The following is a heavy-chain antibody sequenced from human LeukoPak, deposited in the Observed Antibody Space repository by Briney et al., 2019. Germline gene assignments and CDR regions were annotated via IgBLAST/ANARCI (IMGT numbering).Heavy chain of an antibody. CDR3: AREAGSSGWYIWFDP. Sequence: PGGSLRLSCAASGFTFSSYEMNWVRQAPGKGLEWFSYISSSGSTIYYADSVKGRFTISRDNAKNSLYLQMNSLRAEDTAVYYCAREAGSSGWYIWFDPWGQGTLVTVSS. D-gene: IGHD6-19*01. V-gene: IGHV3-48*03. CDR1: GFTFSSYE. CDR2: ISSSGSTI. J-gene: IGHJ5*02.